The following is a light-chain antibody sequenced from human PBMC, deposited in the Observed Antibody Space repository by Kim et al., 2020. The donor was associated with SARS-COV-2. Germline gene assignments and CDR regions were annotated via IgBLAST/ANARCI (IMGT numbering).Light chain of an antibody. CDR2: GKN. CDR1: SLRSYY. V-gene: IGLV3-19*01. CDR3: NSRDSSGNLVV. Sequence: ALGQTVMITCQGDSLRSYYASWYQQKPGQAPVLVIYGKNNRPSGIPDRFSGSSSGNTASLTITGAQAEDEADYYCNSRDSSGNLVVFGGGTQLTVL. J-gene: IGLJ2*01.